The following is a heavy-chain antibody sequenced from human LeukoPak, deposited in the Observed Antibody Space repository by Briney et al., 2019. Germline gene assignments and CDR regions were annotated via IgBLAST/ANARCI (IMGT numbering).Heavy chain of an antibody. CDR1: GFTFSSYA. CDR3: AKEGYGPWVNYYGSGSYYN. D-gene: IGHD3-10*01. V-gene: IGHV3-30*18. Sequence: PGGSLRLSCAASGFTFSSYAMSWVRQAPGKGLEWVAVIPYDGSNKYYADSVKGRFTISRDNSKNTLYLQMNSLRAEDTAVYYCAKEGYGPWVNYYGSGSYYNWGQGTLVTVSS. J-gene: IGHJ4*02. CDR2: IPYDGSNK.